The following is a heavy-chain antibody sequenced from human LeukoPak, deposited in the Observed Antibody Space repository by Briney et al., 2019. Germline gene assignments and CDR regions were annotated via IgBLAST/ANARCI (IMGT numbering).Heavy chain of an antibody. CDR3: AKDRYYYGSGSSTTDY. J-gene: IGHJ4*02. CDR1: GFTFSSYA. Sequence: GVPLRLSCVASGFTFSSYAMNWVRQAPGKGLEWVSVIGGGGAYTYYADSVKGRFTISRDNSKNTLYLEMNSLRAEDTAIYYCAKDRYYYGSGSSTTDYWGQGTLVIVSS. V-gene: IGHV3-23*01. CDR2: IGGGGAYT. D-gene: IGHD3-10*01.